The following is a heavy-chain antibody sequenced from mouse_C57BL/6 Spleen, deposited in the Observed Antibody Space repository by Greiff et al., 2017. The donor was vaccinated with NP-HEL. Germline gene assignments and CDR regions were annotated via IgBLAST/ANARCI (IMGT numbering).Heavy chain of an antibody. Sequence: QVQLQQPGAELVRPGTSVKLSCKASGYTFTSYWTHWVKQRPGQGLEWIGVIDPSDSYTNYNQKFKGKATLTVDTSSSTAYMQLSSLTSEDSAVYYCAWSRGAMDYWGQGTSVTVSS. CDR3: AWSRGAMDY. J-gene: IGHJ4*01. V-gene: IGHV1-59*01. CDR2: IDPSDSYT. CDR1: GYTFTSYW.